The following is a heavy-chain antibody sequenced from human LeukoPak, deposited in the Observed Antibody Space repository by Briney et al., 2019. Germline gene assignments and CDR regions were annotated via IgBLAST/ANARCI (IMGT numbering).Heavy chain of an antibody. J-gene: IGHJ4*02. CDR2: ISGSGGST. CDR3: AKDRSSRIAVAGIDY. V-gene: IGHV3-23*01. Sequence: GGSLRLSCAASGFSFSDAWLTWVRQAPGKGLEWVSAISGSGGSTYYADSVKGRFTISRDNSKNTLYLQMNSLRAEDTAVYYCAKDRSSRIAVAGIDYWGQGTLVTVSS. D-gene: IGHD6-19*01. CDR1: GFSFSDAW.